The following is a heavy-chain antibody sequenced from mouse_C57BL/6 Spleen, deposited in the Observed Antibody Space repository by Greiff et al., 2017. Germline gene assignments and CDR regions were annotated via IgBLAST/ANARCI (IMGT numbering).Heavy chain of an antibody. CDR1: GYTFTSYW. CDR3: ARLVHYYGSKGYYAMDY. V-gene: IGHV1-61*01. Sequence: VQLQQPGAELVRPGSSVKLSCKASGYTFTSYWMAWVKQRPGQGLEWIGNIYPSDSETHYNQKFKDKATLTVDKSSSTAYMQLSSLTSEDSAVYYCARLVHYYGSKGYYAMDYWGQGTSVTVSS. CDR2: IYPSDSET. D-gene: IGHD1-1*01. J-gene: IGHJ4*01.